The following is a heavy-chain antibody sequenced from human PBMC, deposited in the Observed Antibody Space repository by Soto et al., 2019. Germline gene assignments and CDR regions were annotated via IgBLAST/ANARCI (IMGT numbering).Heavy chain of an antibody. CDR2: IRSNGGST. CDR1: GFTFSSYA. J-gene: IGHJ6*03. V-gene: IGHV3-64*01. D-gene: IGHD3-10*01. Sequence: EVQLVESGGGLVQPGGSLRLSCAASGFTFSSYAMHWVRQAPGKGLEYVSAIRSNGGSTYYANSVKGRFTISRDNSKNTLYLQMGSLRAEDMAVYYCAREAVGFGGLPSPYYYMDVWGKGTTVTVSS. CDR3: AREAVGFGGLPSPYYYMDV.